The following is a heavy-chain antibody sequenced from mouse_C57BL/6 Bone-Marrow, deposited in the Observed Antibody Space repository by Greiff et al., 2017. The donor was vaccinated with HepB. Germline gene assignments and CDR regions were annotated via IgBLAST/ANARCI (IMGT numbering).Heavy chain of an antibody. D-gene: IGHD2-4*01. Sequence: EVKVEESGGGLVQPGESLKLSCESNEYEFPSHDMSWVRKTPEKRLELVAAINSDGGSTYYPDTMERRFIISRDNTKKTLYLQMSSLRSEDTALYYCARHDYDGAWFAYWGQGTLVTVSA. J-gene: IGHJ3*01. CDR2: INSDGGST. V-gene: IGHV5-2*03. CDR3: ARHDYDGAWFAY. CDR1: EYEFPSHD.